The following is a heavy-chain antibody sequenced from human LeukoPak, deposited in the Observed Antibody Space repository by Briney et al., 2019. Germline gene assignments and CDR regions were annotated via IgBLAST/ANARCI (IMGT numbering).Heavy chain of an antibody. CDR3: ARSMGASTSGWYDYFDY. Sequence: PGRSLRLSCAASGFTFSSSAMQWVRQAPGKGLEWVAVISHDGSKKYYADSVKGRFTISRDDSKNTLYLQMNSLRGEDTAVYHCARSMGASTSGWYDYFDYWGRGTLVTVSS. J-gene: IGHJ4*02. V-gene: IGHV3-30*04. CDR1: GFTFSSSA. CDR2: ISHDGSKK. D-gene: IGHD6-19*01.